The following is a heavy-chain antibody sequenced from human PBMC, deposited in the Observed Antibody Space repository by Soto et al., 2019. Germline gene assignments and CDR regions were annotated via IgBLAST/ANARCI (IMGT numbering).Heavy chain of an antibody. V-gene: IGHV3-74*01. CDR3: ARLLGGSGSFIDY. D-gene: IGHD3-10*01. CDR2: INSDGSTT. Sequence: EVQLVESGGGLVQPGGSLRLSCAASGFIFSGYWMHWVRQAPGKGLVWVSRINSDGSTTSYADSVKGRFTISRDNAKNTMYLTMNSRRAEDTAVYYCARLLGGSGSFIDYWGQGTLVTVSS. CDR1: GFIFSGYW. J-gene: IGHJ4*02.